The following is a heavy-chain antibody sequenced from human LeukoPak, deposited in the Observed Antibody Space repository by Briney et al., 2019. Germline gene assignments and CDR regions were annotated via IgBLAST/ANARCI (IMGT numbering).Heavy chain of an antibody. CDR2: INPNSGGT. Sequence: ASVKVSCKASGYTFTGYYMHWVRQAPGQGLEWMGWINPNSGGTNFAQKFQGRVTLTRDTSIDTAYMELSSLRSEDTAVYYCARVDADAFDIWGQGTMVTVSS. CDR1: GYTFTGYY. J-gene: IGHJ3*02. V-gene: IGHV1-2*02. D-gene: IGHD3-9*01. CDR3: ARVDADAFDI.